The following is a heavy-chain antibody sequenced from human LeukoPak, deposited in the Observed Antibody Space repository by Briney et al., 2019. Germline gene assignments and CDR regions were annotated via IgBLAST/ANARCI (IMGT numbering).Heavy chain of an antibody. J-gene: IGHJ4*02. V-gene: IGHV3-23*01. CDR3: AKIQNRYCSGGSCFDYFDY. CDR1: GFTFSSYA. Sequence: GGSLRLYCAASGFTFSSYAMSWGRQAPGKGLEWVSAISGSGGSTYYADSVKGRFTISRDNSKNTLYLQMNSLRAEDTAVYYCAKIQNRYCSGGSCFDYFDYWGQGTLVTVSS. CDR2: ISGSGGST. D-gene: IGHD2-15*01.